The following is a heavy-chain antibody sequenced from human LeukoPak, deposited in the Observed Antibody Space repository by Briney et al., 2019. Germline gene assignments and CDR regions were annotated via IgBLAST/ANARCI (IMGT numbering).Heavy chain of an antibody. V-gene: IGHV4-59*01. Sequence: NSSETLSLTCTVSGGSISSYYWSWIRQPPGKGLEWIGYVYYTGGTNYNPSLRSRVIISIDTSKKQFSLKVSSVTAADTAVYYCAREVSYGSGTYADYWGQGTLVTVSS. J-gene: IGHJ4*02. CDR1: GGSISSYY. CDR2: VYYTGGT. D-gene: IGHD3-16*01. CDR3: AREVSYGSGTYADY.